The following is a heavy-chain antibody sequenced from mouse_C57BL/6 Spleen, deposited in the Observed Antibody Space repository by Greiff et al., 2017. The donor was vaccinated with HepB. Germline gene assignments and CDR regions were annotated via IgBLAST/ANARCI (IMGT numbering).Heavy chain of an antibody. CDR3: TTVSTVVDYAMDY. J-gene: IGHJ4*01. D-gene: IGHD1-1*01. Sequence: EVQLQQSGAELVRPGASVKLSCTASGFNIKDDYMHWVKQRPEQGLEWIGWIDPENGDTEYASKFQGKATITADTSSNTAYLQLSSLTSEDTAVYYCTTVSTVVDYAMDYWGQGTSVTVSS. CDR2: IDPENGDT. V-gene: IGHV14-4*01. CDR1: GFNIKDDY.